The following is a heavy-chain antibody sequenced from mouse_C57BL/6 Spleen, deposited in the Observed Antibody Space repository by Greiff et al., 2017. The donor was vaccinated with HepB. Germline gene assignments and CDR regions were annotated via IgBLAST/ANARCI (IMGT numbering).Heavy chain of an antibody. D-gene: IGHD2-10*01. V-gene: IGHV1-53*01. CDR2: INPSNGGT. Sequence: QVQLQQSGTELVKPGASVKLSCKASGYTFTSYWMHWVKQRPGQGLEWIGNINPSNGGTNYNEKFKSKATLTVDKSSSTAYMQLSSLTSEDSAVYYCARPSYGNSPFAYWGQGTLVTVSA. CDR1: GYTFTSYW. J-gene: IGHJ3*01. CDR3: ARPSYGNSPFAY.